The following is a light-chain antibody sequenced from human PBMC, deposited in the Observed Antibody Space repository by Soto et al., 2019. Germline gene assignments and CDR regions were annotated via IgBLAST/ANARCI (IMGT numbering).Light chain of an antibody. CDR2: GAS. J-gene: IGKJ1*01. V-gene: IGKV3-15*01. CDR3: QQYNNWPPT. Sequence: EMVMPQSPAPLYVSPGERATLSCRASQSVSSDLAWYHQKPGQAPRLLIYGASTRATGIPARFSGSGSGTEFTLTINSLQSEDFAVYYCQQYNNWPPTFGQGTKVDI. CDR1: QSVSSD.